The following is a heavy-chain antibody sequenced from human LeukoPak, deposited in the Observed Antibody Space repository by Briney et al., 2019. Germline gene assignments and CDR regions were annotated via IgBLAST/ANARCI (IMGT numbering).Heavy chain of an antibody. CDR1: GGSISSSNW. Sequence: SETLSLTCAVSGGSISSSNWWSWVRQPPGKGLEWIGEIYHSGSTNYNPSLKSRATISVDKSKNQFSLKLSSVTAADTAVYYCARNIVIRGGTDWGQGTLVTVSS. CDR2: IYHSGST. J-gene: IGHJ4*02. CDR3: ARNIVIRGGTD. D-gene: IGHD3-10*01. V-gene: IGHV4-4*02.